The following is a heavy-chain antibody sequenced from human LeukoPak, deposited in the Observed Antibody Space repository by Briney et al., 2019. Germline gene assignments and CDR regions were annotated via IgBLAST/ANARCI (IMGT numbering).Heavy chain of an antibody. D-gene: IGHD3-3*01. V-gene: IGHV3-74*01. CDR1: GFTFSSHG. CDR3: AKSPLTIFGVVIIGGYYFDY. CDR2: VSTDGTST. Sequence: GGSLRLSCAASGFTFSSHGMHWVRQAPGKGLVWVAHVSTDGTSTSSVDSVKGRFTISKDNSKNTLYLQMNSLRAEDTAVYYCAKSPLTIFGVVIIGGYYFDYWGQGTLVTVSS. J-gene: IGHJ4*02.